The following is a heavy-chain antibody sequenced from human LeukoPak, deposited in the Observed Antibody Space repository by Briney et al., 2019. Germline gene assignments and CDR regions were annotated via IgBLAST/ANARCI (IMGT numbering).Heavy chain of an antibody. CDR3: ARDRRVGATHNWFDP. D-gene: IGHD1-26*01. CDR2: IIPIFGTA. CDR1: GGTFSSYA. Sequence: SSVKVSCKASGGTFSSYAISWVRQAPGQGLEWMGGIIPIFGTANYAQKFQGRVTITADESTSTAYMELSSLRSEDTAVYYCARDRRVGATHNWFDPWGQGTLVTVSS. V-gene: IGHV1-69*01. J-gene: IGHJ5*02.